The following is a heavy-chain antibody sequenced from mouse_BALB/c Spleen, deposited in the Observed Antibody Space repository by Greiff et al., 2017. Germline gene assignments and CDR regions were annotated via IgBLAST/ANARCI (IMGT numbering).Heavy chain of an antibody. CDR2: ISNLAYSI. V-gene: IGHV5-15*02. CDR1: GFTFSDYG. CDR3: ARDISYAMDY. D-gene: IGHD6-2*01. J-gene: IGHJ4*01. Sequence: EVQVVESGGGLVQPGGSRKLSCAASGFTFSDYGMAWVRQAPGKGPEWVAFISNLAYSIYYADTVTGRFTISRENAKNTLYLEMSSLRSEDTAMYYCARDISYAMDYWGQGTSVTVSS.